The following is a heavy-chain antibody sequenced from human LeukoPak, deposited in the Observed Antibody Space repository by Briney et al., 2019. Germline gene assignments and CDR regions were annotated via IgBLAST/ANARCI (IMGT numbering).Heavy chain of an antibody. CDR3: ARGGVDYYGSGTYYLMYYFDY. CDR2: INPNSGGT. V-gene: IGHV1-2*02. Sequence: ASVKVSCKASGYTFTGYYMHWVRQAPGQGLEWMGWINPNSGGTNYAQKVQGRVTMTRDTSISTAYMELSRLRSDDTAVYYCARGGVDYYGSGTYYLMYYFDYWGQGALVTVSS. CDR1: GYTFTGYY. D-gene: IGHD3-10*01. J-gene: IGHJ4*02.